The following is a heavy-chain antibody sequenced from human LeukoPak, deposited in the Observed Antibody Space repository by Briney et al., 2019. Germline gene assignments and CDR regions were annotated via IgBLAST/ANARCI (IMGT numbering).Heavy chain of an antibody. CDR3: ATTDCSGGSCYLLDF. D-gene: IGHD2-15*01. CDR2: LNGDDSSA. CDR1: GFTFSSYW. V-gene: IGHV3-74*01. Sequence: GGSVRLSCAASGFTFSSYWMHWVRQAPGKGVVWVSRLNGDDSSATYAVSVKGRFTISRDNAKNTLYLQMNSLRAEDTAVYYCATTDCSGGSCYLLDFWGQGTLVTVSS. J-gene: IGHJ4*02.